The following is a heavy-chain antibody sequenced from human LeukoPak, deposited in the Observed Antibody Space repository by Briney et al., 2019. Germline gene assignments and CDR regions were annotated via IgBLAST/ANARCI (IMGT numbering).Heavy chain of an antibody. V-gene: IGHV4-59*12. CDR2: IYYSGST. CDR1: GGSISSYY. Sequence: SETLSLTCTVSGGSISSYYWSWIRQPPGKGLEWIGYIYYSGSTNYNPSLKSRVTISVDTSKNQFSLKLSSVTAADTAVYYCARGRQRGIAVAGTYFDYWGQGTLVTVSS. J-gene: IGHJ4*02. CDR3: ARGRQRGIAVAGTYFDY. D-gene: IGHD6-19*01.